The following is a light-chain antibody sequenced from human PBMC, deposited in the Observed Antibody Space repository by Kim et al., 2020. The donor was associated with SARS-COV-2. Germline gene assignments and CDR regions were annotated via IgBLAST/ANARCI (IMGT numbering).Light chain of an antibody. CDR1: QSVSSD. Sequence: EIVMTQSPATLSVSPGERATLSCKASQSVSSDLAWYQQKPGQAPRLLMYGASTRATDIPARFSGSGSGTEFTVTISSLQSEDFAIYYCQQYHDWPWTLGQGTKVDIK. V-gene: IGKV3-15*01. J-gene: IGKJ1*01. CDR2: GAS. CDR3: QQYHDWPWT.